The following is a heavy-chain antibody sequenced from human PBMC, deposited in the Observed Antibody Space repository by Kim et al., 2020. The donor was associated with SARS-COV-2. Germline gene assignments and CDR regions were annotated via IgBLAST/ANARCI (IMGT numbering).Heavy chain of an antibody. CDR2: IYTSGST. CDR1: GGSISSYY. J-gene: IGHJ6*02. CDR3: ARILWSAGYYYGMDV. V-gene: IGHV4-4*07. D-gene: IGHD2-21*01. Sequence: SETLSLTCTVSGGSISSYYWSWIRQPAGKGLEWIGRIYTSGSTNYNPSLKSRVTMSVDTSKNQFSLKLSSVTAADTAVYYCARILWSAGYYYGMDVWGQGTTVTVSS.